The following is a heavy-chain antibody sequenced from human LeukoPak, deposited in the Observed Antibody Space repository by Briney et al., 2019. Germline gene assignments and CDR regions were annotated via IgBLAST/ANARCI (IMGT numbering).Heavy chain of an antibody. D-gene: IGHD6-6*01. Sequence: PSETLSLTCTVSGGSISSGGYYWSWIRQHPGKGLEWIGYIYYSGSTYYNPSLKSRVTISVDTSKNQFSLKLSSVTAADTAVYYCAREEYSSSSFGVYYYYYMDVWGKGTTVTVSS. CDR2: IYYSGST. J-gene: IGHJ6*03. CDR3: AREEYSSSSFGVYYYYYMDV. V-gene: IGHV4-31*03. CDR1: GGSISSGGYY.